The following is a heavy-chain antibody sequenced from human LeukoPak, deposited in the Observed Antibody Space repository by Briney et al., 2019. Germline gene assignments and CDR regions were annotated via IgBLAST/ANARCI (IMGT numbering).Heavy chain of an antibody. CDR3: ARDRGYFVSLFGL. Sequence: GGSLRLSCAASGFTFSSYWMSWVRQAPGKGLEWVAVIWYDGSNKYYADSVKGRFTISRDNSKNTLYLQMNSLRAEDTAVYYCARDRGYFVSLFGLWGQGTMVTVSS. D-gene: IGHD3-9*01. V-gene: IGHV3-33*08. CDR1: GFTFSSYW. CDR2: IWYDGSNK. J-gene: IGHJ3*01.